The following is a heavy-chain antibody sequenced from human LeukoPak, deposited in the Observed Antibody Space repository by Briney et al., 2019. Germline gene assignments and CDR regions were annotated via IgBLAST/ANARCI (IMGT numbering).Heavy chain of an antibody. CDR1: GFSLSTSEVG. Sequence: SGPTLVKPTQTLTLTCTFSGFSLSTSEVGVGWIRQPPGKALEWLALIYWDDDKHYSPSLKSRLTITRDTSKHQVVLTMTNVDPVDTATYYCAHRRGSGSSFDYWGQGTLVTVSS. CDR3: AHRRGSGSSFDY. J-gene: IGHJ4*02. D-gene: IGHD3-10*01. CDR2: IYWDDDK. V-gene: IGHV2-5*02.